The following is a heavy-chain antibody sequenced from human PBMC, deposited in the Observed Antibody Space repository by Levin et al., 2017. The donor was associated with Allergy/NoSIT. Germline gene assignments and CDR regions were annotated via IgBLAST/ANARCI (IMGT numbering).Heavy chain of an antibody. Sequence: SETLSLTCTVSGDSISSFFWSWIRQPPGKGLEWIGYMSFSGSTNFNPSLKSRVTISVDTSKNQFSLRLSSVTAADTAVYYCSRATRSSLIYYFDYWGPGTLVTVSS. D-gene: IGHD5-12*01. J-gene: IGHJ4*02. CDR2: MSFSGST. CDR1: GDSISSFF. CDR3: SRATRSSLIYYFDY. V-gene: IGHV4-59*01.